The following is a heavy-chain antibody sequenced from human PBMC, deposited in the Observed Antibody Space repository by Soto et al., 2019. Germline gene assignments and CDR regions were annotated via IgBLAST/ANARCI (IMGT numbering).Heavy chain of an antibody. CDR1: GFTFSSYA. D-gene: IGHD4-17*01. CDR3: ARGGNDYGDYNYYYGMDV. V-gene: IGHV3-30-3*01. CDR2: ISYDGSNK. J-gene: IGHJ6*02. Sequence: GSLRLSCAASGFTFSSYAMHWVRQAPGKGLEWVAVISYDGSNKYYADSVKGRFTISRDNSKNTLYLQMNSLRAEDTAVYYCARGGNDYGDYNYYYGMDVWGQGTTVTVSS.